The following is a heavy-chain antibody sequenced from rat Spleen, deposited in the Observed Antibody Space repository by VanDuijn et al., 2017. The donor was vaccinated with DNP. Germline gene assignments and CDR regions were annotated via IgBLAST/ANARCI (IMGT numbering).Heavy chain of an antibody. CDR2: ISSGGSNT. CDR3: AKDRLLGYALNWFAY. J-gene: IGHJ3*01. V-gene: IGHV5-25*01. Sequence: EVQLVESGGGLVQPGRSMKLSCAALGFTFSNYYMAWVRQAQTKGLEWVASISSGGSNTYYRDSVKGRFTISRANAKSTLYLQMDSLRSEDTATYYCAKDRLLGYALNWFAYWGQGTLVTVSS. CDR1: GFTFSNYY. D-gene: IGHD1-4*01.